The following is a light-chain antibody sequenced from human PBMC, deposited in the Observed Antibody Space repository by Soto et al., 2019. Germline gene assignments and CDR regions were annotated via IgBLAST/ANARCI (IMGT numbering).Light chain of an antibody. CDR2: YAS. CDR3: QQYNSFWT. V-gene: IGKV1-5*01. J-gene: IGKJ1*01. CDR1: QSISSW. Sequence: DIQMTQSPSTLSASVGYRVTITCRASQSISSWLAWYQQKPGKAPKLLIYYASSLESGVPSRFSGSGSGTEFTLTISSLQPDDFATYYCQQYNSFWTFGQGTTVDIK.